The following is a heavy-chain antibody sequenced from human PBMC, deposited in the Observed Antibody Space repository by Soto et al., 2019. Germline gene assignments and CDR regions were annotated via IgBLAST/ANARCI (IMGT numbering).Heavy chain of an antibody. CDR3: TRDRSPITMIVVAYDY. J-gene: IGHJ4*02. V-gene: IGHV3-49*04. CDR2: IRSKAYGGTT. Sequence: GGSLRLSCTASGFTFGDYAMSWVRQAPGKGLEWVGFIRSKAYGGTTEYAASVKGRFTISRDDSKSIAYLQMNSLKTEDTAVYYCTRDRSPITMIVVAYDYWGQGTLVTVSS. CDR1: GFTFGDYA. D-gene: IGHD3-22*01.